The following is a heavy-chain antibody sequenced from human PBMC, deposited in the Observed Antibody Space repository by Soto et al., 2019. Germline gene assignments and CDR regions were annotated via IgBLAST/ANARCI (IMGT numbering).Heavy chain of an antibody. CDR1: GYTFTSYY. J-gene: IGHJ4*02. CDR3: ATPGEYTDAYDY. V-gene: IGHV1-46*01. CDR2: INPSGGST. D-gene: IGHD2-2*02. Sequence: ASVKVSCKASGYTFTSYYMHCVRQAPGQGLEWMGIINPSGGSTSYAQKFQGRVTMTRDTSTSTVYMELSSLRSEDTAVYYCATPGEYTDAYDYWGQGTLVTVSS.